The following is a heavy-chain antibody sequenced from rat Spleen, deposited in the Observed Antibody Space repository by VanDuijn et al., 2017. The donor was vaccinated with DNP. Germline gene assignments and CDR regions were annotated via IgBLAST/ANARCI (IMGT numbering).Heavy chain of an antibody. J-gene: IGHJ2*01. CDR1: GFTFNNYY. Sequence: EVQLVESGGGLVQPGRSLKLSCTASGFTFNNYYMAWVRQTPTRGLEWVAIISHSDDTTYYPDSVRGRFTISRDNAESSLYLQMNSLKSEDTATYYCAKNSGYYFDYWGQGVMVTVSS. CDR2: ISHSDDTT. V-gene: IGHV5-25*01. D-gene: IGHD4-3*01. CDR3: AKNSGYYFDY.